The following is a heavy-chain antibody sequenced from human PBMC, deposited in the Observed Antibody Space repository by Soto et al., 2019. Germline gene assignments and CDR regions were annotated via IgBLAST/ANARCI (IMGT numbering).Heavy chain of an antibody. CDR1: GGTFSSYA. J-gene: IGHJ6*02. CDR3: AIITIFGVDPYYYYYGMDV. Sequence: SVKVSCKASGGTFSSYAISWVRQAPGQGLEWMGGIIPIFGTANYAQKFQGRVTITADESTSTAYMELSSLRSEDTAVYYCAIITIFGVDPYYYYYGMDVWGQGTTVTVSS. V-gene: IGHV1-69*13. D-gene: IGHD3-3*01. CDR2: IIPIFGTA.